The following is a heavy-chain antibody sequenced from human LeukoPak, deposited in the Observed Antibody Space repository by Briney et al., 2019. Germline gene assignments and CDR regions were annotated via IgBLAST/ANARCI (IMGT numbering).Heavy chain of an antibody. CDR2: IYYSGST. CDR1: GGSISSGGYY. V-gene: IGHV4-31*03. J-gene: IGHJ4*02. CDR3: ASHPRADFWSGYYFDY. D-gene: IGHD3-3*01. Sequence: SETLSLTCTVSGGSISSGGYYWSWIRQHPGKGLEWIGYIYYSGSTYYNPSLKSRVTISVDTSKNQLSLKLSSVTAADTAVYYCASHPRADFWSGYYFDYWGQGTLVTVSS.